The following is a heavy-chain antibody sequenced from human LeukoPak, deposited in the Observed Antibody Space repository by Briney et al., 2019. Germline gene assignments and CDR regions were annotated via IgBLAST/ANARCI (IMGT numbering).Heavy chain of an antibody. D-gene: IGHD4-11*01. Sequence: ASVKVSCKASGYTFTGYYMHWVRQAPGQGLEWMGWINPNSGGTNYAQKFQGRVTMTRDTSISTAYMELSRLRSDDTAVYYCARDRRVTTDSNAFDIWGQGTMVTVSS. V-gene: IGHV1-2*02. CDR1: GYTFTGYY. CDR3: ARDRRVTTDSNAFDI. J-gene: IGHJ3*02. CDR2: INPNSGGT.